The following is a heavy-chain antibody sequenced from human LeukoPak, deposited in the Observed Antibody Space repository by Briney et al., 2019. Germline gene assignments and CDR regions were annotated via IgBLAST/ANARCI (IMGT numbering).Heavy chain of an antibody. CDR1: GYTFTAYH. J-gene: IGHJ5*02. Sequence: ASVKDSCKASGYTFTAYHLHWVRQAPGQGLEWMGWINPNTGGTNYAQKFQGRVTMTRDTSISTAYIELNRLRSDDTAMYYCARGYCTGVICSGAYFDPWGQGTLVTISS. CDR3: ARGYCTGVICSGAYFDP. V-gene: IGHV1-2*02. CDR2: INPNTGGT. D-gene: IGHD2-15*01.